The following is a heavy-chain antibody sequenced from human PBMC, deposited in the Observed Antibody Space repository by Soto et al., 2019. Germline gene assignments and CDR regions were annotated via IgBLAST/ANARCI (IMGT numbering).Heavy chain of an antibody. V-gene: IGHV3-23*01. CDR2: ISGSGGST. CDR3: AKDLGPLMITFGGVSFDY. J-gene: IGHJ4*02. Sequence: PGGSLRLSCAASGFTFSSYAMSWVRQAPGKGLEWVSTISGSGGSTYYADSVKGRFTISRDNSKNTLYLQMNSLRAEDTAVYYWAKDLGPLMITFGGVSFDYWGQGTLVTVSS. D-gene: IGHD3-16*01. CDR1: GFTFSSYA.